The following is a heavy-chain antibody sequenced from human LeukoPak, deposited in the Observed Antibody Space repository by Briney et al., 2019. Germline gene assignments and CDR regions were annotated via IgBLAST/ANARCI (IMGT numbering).Heavy chain of an antibody. Sequence: GWSLRLSCAASGFTFSNYAMSWVRQAPGKGLEWVSALSGSGGATYYADSVKGRFTISRDNSKNTLYLQMNSLRAEDTAVYHCARSRDYDSSGYYDYWGQGTLVTVSS. V-gene: IGHV3-23*01. CDR2: LSGSGGAT. CDR3: ARSRDYDSSGYYDY. CDR1: GFTFSNYA. D-gene: IGHD3-22*01. J-gene: IGHJ4*02.